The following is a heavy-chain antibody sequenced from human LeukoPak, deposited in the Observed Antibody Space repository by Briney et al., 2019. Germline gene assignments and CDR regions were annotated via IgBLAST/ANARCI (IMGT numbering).Heavy chain of an antibody. D-gene: IGHD3-3*01. CDR2: INPSGGST. CDR3: AREAVTIFGLVRTQTTKGPHRFDP. V-gene: IGHV1-46*01. CDR1: GYTFTSYY. J-gene: IGHJ5*02. Sequence: GASVKVSCKASGYTFTSYYMHWVRQAPGQGLEWMGLINPSGGSTNYAQKFQGRVTMTRDKSTSTVYMELSSLRSEDTAVYYCAREAVTIFGLVRTQTTKGPHRFDPWGQGTLVTVSS.